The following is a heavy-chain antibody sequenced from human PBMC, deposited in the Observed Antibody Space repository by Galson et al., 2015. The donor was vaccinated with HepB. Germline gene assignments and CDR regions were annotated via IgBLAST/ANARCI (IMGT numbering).Heavy chain of an antibody. CDR2: TSAYNGNT. CDR3: ASDDHYGSGSFPLDY. Sequence: QTRAQVNKPGASVTVSFKASGYTFTSYGISWVRQAPGQGLEWMGWTSAYNGNTNYAQKLQGRGTMTTDTSTSTAYRELRSLRSDDTAVYYCASDDHYGSGSFPLDYWGQGTLVTVSS. J-gene: IGHJ4*02. V-gene: IGHV1-18*01. CDR1: GYTFTSYG. D-gene: IGHD3-10*01.